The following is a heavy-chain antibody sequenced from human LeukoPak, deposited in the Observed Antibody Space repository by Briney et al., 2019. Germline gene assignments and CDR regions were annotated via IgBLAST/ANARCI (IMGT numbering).Heavy chain of an antibody. CDR1: GGSISSYY. Sequence: PSETLSLTCTVSGGSISSYYWSWIRQPPGKGLEWIGYIYYTGSTTYNPSLKSRITISVDTSKNQFSLRLRSVTAADTAFYYCARGGGGIAAAHWGQGTLVTVSS. CDR2: IYYTGST. CDR3: ARGGGGIAAAH. J-gene: IGHJ1*01. D-gene: IGHD6-25*01. V-gene: IGHV4-59*01.